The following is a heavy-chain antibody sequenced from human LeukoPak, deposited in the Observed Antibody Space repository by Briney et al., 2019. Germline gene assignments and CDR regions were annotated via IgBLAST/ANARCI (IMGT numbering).Heavy chain of an antibody. D-gene: IGHD3-3*01. CDR2: INPNSGGT. Sequence: GASVKVSCKASGGTFSSYAISWVRQAPGQGLEWMGWINPNSGGTNYAQKFQGRVTMTRDTSISTAYMELSRLRSDDTAVYYCAREPYDFWSGYADYWGQGTLVTVSS. V-gene: IGHV1-2*02. CDR3: AREPYDFWSGYADY. J-gene: IGHJ4*02. CDR1: GGTFSSYA.